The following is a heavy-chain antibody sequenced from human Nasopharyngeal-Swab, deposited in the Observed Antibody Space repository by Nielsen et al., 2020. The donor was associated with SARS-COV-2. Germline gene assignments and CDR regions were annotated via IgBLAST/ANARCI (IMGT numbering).Heavy chain of an antibody. V-gene: IGHV3-23*01. Sequence: GGSLRLSCAASGFTFSCYAMSWVRQVPGKRLERLPAISGSGGSTYYADSVKGRFTISRDNSKNTLYLQMNSLRAEDTAVYYCAKDATRMIVVVITVLAFDIWGQGTMVTVSS. CDR2: ISGSGGST. D-gene: IGHD3-22*01. CDR3: AKDATRMIVVVITVLAFDI. CDR1: GFTFSCYA. J-gene: IGHJ3*02.